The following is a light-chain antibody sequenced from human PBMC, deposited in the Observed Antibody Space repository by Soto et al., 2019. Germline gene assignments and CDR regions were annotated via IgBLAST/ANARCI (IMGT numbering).Light chain of an antibody. V-gene: IGLV2-14*01. CDR3: RSDTSSSQP. J-gene: IGLJ1*01. CDR1: SSDVGGYNY. Sequence: QSALTQPASVSGSPGQSITISCTGTSSDVGGYNYVSWYQQHPGKAPKLMIYEVSNRPSGVSHRFSGSKSGNTASLTISGLPAEDEDDYYSRSDTSSSQPFGAGTKVTVL. CDR2: EVS.